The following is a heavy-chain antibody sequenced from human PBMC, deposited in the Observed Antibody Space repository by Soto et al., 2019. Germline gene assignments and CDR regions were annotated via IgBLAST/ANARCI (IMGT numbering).Heavy chain of an antibody. CDR2: IYYSGST. J-gene: IGHJ4*02. V-gene: IGHV4-30-4*01. D-gene: IGHD3-22*01. CDR3: ARVEYYYDSSGYHSYFDY. Sequence: PSETLSLTCTVSGGSISSGDYYWSWIRQPPGKGLEWIGSIYYSGSTYYNPSLKSRVTISVDTSKNQFFLKLSSVTAADTAVYYCARVEYYYDSSGYHSYFDYWGQGTLVTVSS. CDR1: GGSISSGDYY.